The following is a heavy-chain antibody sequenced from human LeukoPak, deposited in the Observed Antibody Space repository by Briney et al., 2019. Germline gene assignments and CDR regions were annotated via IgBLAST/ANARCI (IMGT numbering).Heavy chain of an antibody. V-gene: IGHV1-2*02. CDR1: GGTFSSYA. J-gene: IGHJ3*02. D-gene: IGHD5-24*01. CDR2: INPYSGGT. Sequence: ASVKVSCKASGGTFSSYAISWVRQAPGQGLEWMGWINPYSGGTNYAQHFQGRVTMTRDTSITTAYMELSSLRSDDTAVYYCARDNSDDFDIWGQGTMVTVSS. CDR3: ARDNSDDFDI.